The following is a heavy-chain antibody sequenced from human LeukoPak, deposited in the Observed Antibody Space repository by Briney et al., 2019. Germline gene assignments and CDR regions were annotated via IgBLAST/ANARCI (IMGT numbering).Heavy chain of an antibody. CDR2: INPNSGGT. CDR1: GYTFTGYY. D-gene: IGHD1-26*01. Sequence: ASVKVSCKASGYTFTGYYLHWVRQAPGQGLEWMGWINPNSGGTKYAQKFQGGVTMTRDTSISTAYMELRSLRSDDTAVYYCARGSPEAGPTRGFFDYWGQGTLVTVSS. CDR3: ARGSPEAGPTRGFFDY. V-gene: IGHV1-2*02. J-gene: IGHJ4*02.